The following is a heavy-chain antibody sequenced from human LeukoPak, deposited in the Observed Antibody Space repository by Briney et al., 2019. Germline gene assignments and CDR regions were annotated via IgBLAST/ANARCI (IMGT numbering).Heavy chain of an antibody. J-gene: IGHJ6*03. V-gene: IGHV4-4*09. CDR1: GGSISSYY. Sequence: SETLSLTCTVSGGSISSYYWSWIRQPPGKGLEWIGYIYTSGSTNYNPSLKSRVTISVDTSKNQFSLKLSSVTAADTAVYYCARWAQYGYYYYYYMDVWGKGTTVTVSS. CDR3: ARWAQYGYYYYYYMDV. CDR2: IYTSGST. D-gene: IGHD2-8*01.